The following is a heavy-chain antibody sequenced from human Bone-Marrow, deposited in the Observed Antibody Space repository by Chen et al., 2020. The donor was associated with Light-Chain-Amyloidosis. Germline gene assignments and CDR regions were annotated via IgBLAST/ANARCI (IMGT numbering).Heavy chain of an antibody. V-gene: IGHV5-51*01. J-gene: IGHJ4*02. Sequence: EVQLEQSGPEVKKPGDSLKLSCKGSGYTFPNYWIGWVRQMPGKGLEWMGVIYPDDSDARYSPSFEGQVTISADKSITTAYLQWRSLKASDTAMYYCARRRDGYNFDYWGQGTLVTVSS. CDR3: ARRRDGYNFDY. CDR2: IYPDDSDA. CDR1: GYTFPNYW. D-gene: IGHD5-12*01.